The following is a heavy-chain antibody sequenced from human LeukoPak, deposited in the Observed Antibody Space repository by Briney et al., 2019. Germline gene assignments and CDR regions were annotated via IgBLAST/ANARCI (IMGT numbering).Heavy chain of an antibody. CDR1: GFTFSSYG. CDR2: IWYDGSNK. CDR3: ARTDEGDYYDSSGYSDPGDY. Sequence: PGRSLRLSCAASGFTFSSYGMHWVRQAPGKGLEWVAVIWYDGSNKYYADSVKVRFTISRDNSKNTLYLQMSSLRAEDTAVYYCARTDEGDYYDSSGYSDPGDYWGQGTLVTVSS. V-gene: IGHV3-33*01. D-gene: IGHD3-22*01. J-gene: IGHJ4*02.